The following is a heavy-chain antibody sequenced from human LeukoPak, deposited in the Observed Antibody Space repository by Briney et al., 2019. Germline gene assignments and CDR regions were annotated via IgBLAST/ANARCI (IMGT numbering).Heavy chain of an antibody. V-gene: IGHV3-7*01. CDR1: GFTFSSYW. CDR3: AREARYCGGDCYFDY. CDR2: IKLDGGEK. J-gene: IGHJ4*02. D-gene: IGHD2-21*02. Sequence: GGSLRLSCAASGFTFSSYWMTWVRQAPGKGLEWVANIKLDGGEKYYVDSVKGRFTISRDNAKNSLDLQMNNLRAEDTAVYYCAREARYCGGDCYFDYWGQGTLVTVSS.